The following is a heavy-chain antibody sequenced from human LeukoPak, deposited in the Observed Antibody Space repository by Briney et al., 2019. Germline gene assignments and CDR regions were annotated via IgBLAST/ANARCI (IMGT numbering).Heavy chain of an antibody. CDR3: ARVGRYSSSWFDAFDI. J-gene: IGHJ3*02. Sequence: SVKVSCKASGGTFSSYAISWVRQAPGQGLEWMGGIIPIFGTANYAQKFQGRVTITADESTSTAYMELSSLRSEDAAVYYCARVGRYSSSWFDAFDIWGQGTMVTVSS. D-gene: IGHD6-13*01. CDR1: GGTFSSYA. V-gene: IGHV1-69*13. CDR2: IIPIFGTA.